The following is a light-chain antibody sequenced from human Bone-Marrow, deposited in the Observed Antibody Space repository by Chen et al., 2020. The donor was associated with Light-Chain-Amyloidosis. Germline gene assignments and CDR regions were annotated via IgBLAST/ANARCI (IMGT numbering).Light chain of an antibody. CDR1: NIGSTS. J-gene: IGLJ3*02. Sequence: SYVLTQPSSVSVAPGQTATIACGGNNIGSTSVHWYQQTPGQAPLLVVYDVSVRPSGLPGRLSGYNAGNTATRTISRVEAGDEADYYCQVWDRSSDRPVFGGGTKLTVL. CDR2: DVS. CDR3: QVWDRSSDRPV. V-gene: IGLV3-21*02.